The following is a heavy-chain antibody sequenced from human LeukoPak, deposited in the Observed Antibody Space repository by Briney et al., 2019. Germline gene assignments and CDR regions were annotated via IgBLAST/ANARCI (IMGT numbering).Heavy chain of an antibody. D-gene: IGHD6-13*01. J-gene: IGHJ4*02. V-gene: IGHV4-34*01. CDR1: GGSFSGYY. CDR2: INHSEST. CDR3: ARGRYSSSWYRGGNFDY. Sequence: SETLSLTCAVYGGSFSGYYWGWIRQPPGKGLEWIGEINHSESTNYNPSLKSRVTISVDTSKNQFSLKLSSVTAADTAVYYCARGRYSSSWYRGGNFDYWGQGTLVTVSS.